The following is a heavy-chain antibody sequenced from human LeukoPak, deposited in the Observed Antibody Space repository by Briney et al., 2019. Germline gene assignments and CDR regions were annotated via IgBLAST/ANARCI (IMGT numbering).Heavy chain of an antibody. D-gene: IGHD3-22*01. CDR1: GFTFSSYS. J-gene: IGHJ4*02. Sequence: GGSLRLSCAASGFTFSSYSMNWVRQAPGKGLEWVSSISSSSSYIYYADSVKGRFTISRDNAKNSLYLQMNSLRAEDTAVYYCASAEGYYDSSGYKGYWGQGTLVTVSS. CDR2: ISSSSSYI. V-gene: IGHV3-21*01. CDR3: ASAEGYYDSSGYKGY.